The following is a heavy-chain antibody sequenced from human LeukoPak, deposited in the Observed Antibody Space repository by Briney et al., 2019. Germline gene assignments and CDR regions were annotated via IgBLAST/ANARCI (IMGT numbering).Heavy chain of an antibody. V-gene: IGHV4-59*08. J-gene: IGHJ3*02. CDR1: GGSISSYY. CDR2: IYYSGST. Sequence: SETLSLTCTVSGGSISSYYWSWIRQPPGKGLEWIGYIYYSGSTNCNPSLKSRVTISVDTSKNQFSLKLSSVTAADTAVYYCATSRRRGAFDIWGQGTMVTVSS. CDR3: ATSRRRGAFDI.